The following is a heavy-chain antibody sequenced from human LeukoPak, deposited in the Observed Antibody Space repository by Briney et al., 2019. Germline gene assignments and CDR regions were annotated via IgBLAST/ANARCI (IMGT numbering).Heavy chain of an antibody. Sequence: PGGSLRLSCSASGFTFSSYAMYWVRQAPGKGLEYVSGISSNGGSTYYADSVKGRFTISRDNSKNTLYLQMNSLRAEDTAVYYCAKEDGDYGRLDYWGQGTLVTVSS. D-gene: IGHD4-17*01. CDR2: ISSNGGST. CDR1: GFTFSSYA. CDR3: AKEDGDYGRLDY. V-gene: IGHV3-64*04. J-gene: IGHJ4*02.